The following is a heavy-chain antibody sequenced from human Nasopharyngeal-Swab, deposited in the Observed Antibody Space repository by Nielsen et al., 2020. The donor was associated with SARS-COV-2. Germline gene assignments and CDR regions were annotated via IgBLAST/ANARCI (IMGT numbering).Heavy chain of an antibody. D-gene: IGHD1-26*01. CDR2: VSGRDST. Sequence: VRQAPGKGLEWVSSVSGRDSTYYADSVKGRFTISRDISKNTLYLQMNSLRAEDTAVYYCAKDRNSAYYYYYMDVWGKGTTVTVSS. V-gene: IGHV3-23*01. CDR3: AKDRNSAYYYYYMDV. J-gene: IGHJ6*03.